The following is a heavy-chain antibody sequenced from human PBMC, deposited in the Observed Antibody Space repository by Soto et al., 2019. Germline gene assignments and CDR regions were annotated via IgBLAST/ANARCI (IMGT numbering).Heavy chain of an antibody. J-gene: IGHJ4*02. CDR1: GFTFSSYA. CDR3: AKDGERTAMVTGPFDY. Sequence: GGSLRLSCAASGFTFSSYAMSWVRQAPGKGLEWVSAISGRGGSTYYADSGKGRLTISRDNSKNTLYLQMNSLRAEDTAVYCCAKDGERTAMVTGPFDYWGQGTMVTVSS. D-gene: IGHD5-18*01. V-gene: IGHV3-23*01. CDR2: ISGRGGST.